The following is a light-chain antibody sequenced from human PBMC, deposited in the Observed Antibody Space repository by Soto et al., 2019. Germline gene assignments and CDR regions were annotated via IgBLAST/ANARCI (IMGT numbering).Light chain of an antibody. Sequence: QSVLTQPPSVSGAPGQRVTIPCTGSSSNIGSFYDVHWYQQLPGTVPKLLIYGDNNRPSRVPDRFSASKSGTAASLAITGLLAGDDADYCCPCYANGRNNVVFGGGTNVTAL. J-gene: IGLJ2*01. CDR2: GDN. V-gene: IGLV1-40*01. CDR3: PCYANGRNNVV. CDR1: SSNIGSFYD.